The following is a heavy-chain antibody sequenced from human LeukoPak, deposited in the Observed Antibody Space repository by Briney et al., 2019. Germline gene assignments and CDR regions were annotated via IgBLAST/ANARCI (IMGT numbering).Heavy chain of an antibody. CDR3: ARQYSSGWDRFDY. Sequence: ASVKVSCKASGGTFGSYAIGWVRQAPGQGLEWMGRINPNSGGTNYAQKFQGRVTMTRNTSISSAYMELSRLRSDDTAVYYCARQYSSGWDRFDYWGQGTLVTVSS. D-gene: IGHD6-19*01. V-gene: IGHV1-2*06. CDR1: GGTFGSYA. J-gene: IGHJ4*02. CDR2: INPNSGGT.